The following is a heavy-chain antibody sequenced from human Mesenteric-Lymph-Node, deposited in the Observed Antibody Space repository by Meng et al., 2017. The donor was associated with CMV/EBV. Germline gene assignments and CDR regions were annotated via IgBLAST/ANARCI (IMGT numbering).Heavy chain of an antibody. CDR2: IKQDGSEK. D-gene: IGHD1-1*01. CDR3: AKGLRYRYYFDY. V-gene: IGHV3-7*01. CDR1: GFTFSSYW. Sequence: GGSLSLSCVASGFTFSSYWMSWVRQAPGKGLEWVANIKQDGSEKYYVDSVKGRFTISRDNAKNSLYLQMNSLRAEDTAVYYCAKGLRYRYYFDYWGQGTLVTVSS. J-gene: IGHJ4*02.